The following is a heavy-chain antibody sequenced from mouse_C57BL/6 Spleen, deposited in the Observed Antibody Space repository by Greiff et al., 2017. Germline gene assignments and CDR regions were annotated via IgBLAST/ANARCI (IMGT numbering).Heavy chain of an antibody. CDR1: GYTFTSYT. D-gene: IGHD2-3*01. V-gene: IGHV1-4*01. J-gene: IGHJ4*01. CDR2: INPSSGYT. Sequence: QVQLQQSGAELARPGASVKMSCKASGYTFTSYTMHWVKQRPGQGLEWIGYINPSSGYTKYNQKFKDKAALTADKSSSTAYMQLSSLTSEDSAVYYCARADGYYDAMDYWGQGTSVTVSS. CDR3: ARADGYYDAMDY.